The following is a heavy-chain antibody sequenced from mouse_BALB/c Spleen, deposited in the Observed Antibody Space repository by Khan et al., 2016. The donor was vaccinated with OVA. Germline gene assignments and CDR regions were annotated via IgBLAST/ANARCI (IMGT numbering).Heavy chain of an antibody. CDR3: ARSGYGSFAY. D-gene: IGHD1-2*01. Sequence: VQLQQSGPELVKPGASVKISCRTSGYTFTDYIMDWVKQSHGKSLEWIGYIYPNNGDTGYNQKFKTKATLTVDNSSSTAYMALRSLTSEDSAVYYCARSGYGSFAYWGQGTLVTVSA. CDR2: IYPNNGDT. J-gene: IGHJ3*01. V-gene: IGHV1S29*02. CDR1: GYTFTDYI.